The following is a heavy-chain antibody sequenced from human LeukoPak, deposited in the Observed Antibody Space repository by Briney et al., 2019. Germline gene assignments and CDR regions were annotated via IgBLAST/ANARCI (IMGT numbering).Heavy chain of an antibody. CDR3: AREVFGIMGATNYYYYMDV. D-gene: IGHD1-26*01. CDR2: ISSSVSTI. CDR1: GFTFSSYE. Sequence: GGSLRLSCAASGFTFSSYEMNWVRQAPGKGLEWVSYISSSVSTIYYADSVKGRFTISRDNAKNSLYLQMNSLRAEDTALYHCAREVFGIMGATNYYYYMDVWGKGTTVTVSS. V-gene: IGHV3-48*03. J-gene: IGHJ6*03.